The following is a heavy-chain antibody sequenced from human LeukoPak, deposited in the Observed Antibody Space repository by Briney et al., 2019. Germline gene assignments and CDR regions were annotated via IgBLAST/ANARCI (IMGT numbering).Heavy chain of an antibody. CDR1: VFTFSIYS. Sequence: GGSLRLSCAASVFTFSIYSMNWVRQAPGKGLEWVSSISSSSSYIYYADSVKGRFTISRDNAKNSLYLQMNSMRAEDTAVYYCASSPLRYFDWSYWGQGTLVTVSS. V-gene: IGHV3-21*01. CDR3: ASSPLRYFDWSY. J-gene: IGHJ4*02. CDR2: ISSSSSYI. D-gene: IGHD3-9*01.